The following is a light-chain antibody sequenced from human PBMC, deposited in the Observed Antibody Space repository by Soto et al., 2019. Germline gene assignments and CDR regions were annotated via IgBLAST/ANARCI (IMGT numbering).Light chain of an antibody. J-gene: IGLJ7*01. CDR1: SSNVGTNS. V-gene: IGLV1-51*01. Sequence: QSVLTQPPSVSAAPGQRNTISCSGRSSNVGTNSVSWYQQLPGTAPKRLIYDNNKRPPGIPDRFSGSKSGTSATLAITGLQTGDEADFYCGAWDSSLSVVLFGGGTQLTVL. CDR2: DNN. CDR3: GAWDSSLSVVL.